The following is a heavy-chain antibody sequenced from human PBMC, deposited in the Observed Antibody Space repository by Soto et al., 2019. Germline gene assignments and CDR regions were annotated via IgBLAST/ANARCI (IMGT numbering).Heavy chain of an antibody. CDR1: GYTFTSYG. D-gene: IGHD1-1*01. CDR3: ASSTGTPLNYYYHYGMDV. Sequence: ASVKVSCKASGYTFTSYGISWVRQAPGQGLEWMGWISAYTGNTKYSQKLQARVTMTTDTSTSTAYMELRSLRSDDTAIYYCASSTGTPLNYYYHYGMDVWGQGTTVTVSS. V-gene: IGHV1-18*01. J-gene: IGHJ6*02. CDR2: ISAYTGNT.